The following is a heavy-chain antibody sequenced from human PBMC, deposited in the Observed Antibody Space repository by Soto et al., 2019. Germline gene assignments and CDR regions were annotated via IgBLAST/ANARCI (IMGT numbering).Heavy chain of an antibody. CDR1: GGSISSSNW. V-gene: IGHV4-4*02. Sequence: ETLSLTCAVSGGSISSSNWWSWVRQPPGKGLEWIGEIYHSGSTNYNPSLKSRVTISVDKSKNQFSLKLSSVTAADTAVYYCARSGWNYYDSSGYSDYWGQGTLVTVSS. CDR2: IYHSGST. D-gene: IGHD3-22*01. J-gene: IGHJ4*02. CDR3: ARSGWNYYDSSGYSDY.